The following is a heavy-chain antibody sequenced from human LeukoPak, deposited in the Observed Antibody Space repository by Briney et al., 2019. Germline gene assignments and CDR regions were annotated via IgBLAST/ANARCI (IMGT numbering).Heavy chain of an antibody. Sequence: ASVKVSCKASGYTFTGYYLHWVRQAPGQGLEWMGWINPNSGGTNYAQKFQGRVTMTRDTSISTAYMELSRLRSDDTAVYYCARVAYYGSGSYFSFRGQGTLVTVSS. CDR2: INPNSGGT. V-gene: IGHV1-2*02. D-gene: IGHD3-10*01. J-gene: IGHJ4*02. CDR1: GYTFTGYY. CDR3: ARVAYYGSGSYFSF.